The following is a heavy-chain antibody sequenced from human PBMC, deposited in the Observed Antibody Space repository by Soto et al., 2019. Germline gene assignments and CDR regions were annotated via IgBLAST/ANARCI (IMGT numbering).Heavy chain of an antibody. CDR3: ARACSSTSCYDVFDY. CDR2: IYASGST. D-gene: IGHD2-2*01. V-gene: IGHV4-4*07. Sequence: SETLSLTCTVSGGSISSSYWSWIRQPAGKGLEWIARIYASGSTNYNPSLKSRVTMSVDTSKNQFYLKLRSVTAADTAVYYCARACSSTSCYDVFDYWGQGTLVTVS. J-gene: IGHJ4*02. CDR1: GGSISSSY.